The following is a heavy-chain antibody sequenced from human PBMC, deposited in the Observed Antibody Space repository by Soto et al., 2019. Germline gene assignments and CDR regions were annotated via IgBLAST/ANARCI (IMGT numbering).Heavy chain of an antibody. CDR2: ISGSGGST. D-gene: IGHD6-13*01. V-gene: IGHV3-23*01. Sequence: EVQLLESGGGLVQPGGSLRLSCAASGFTFSSYAMSWVRQAPGKGLEWVSAISGSGGSTYYADSVKGRFTISRDNSKNTLYLQINSLRAEDTAVYYCAKGGPGSSSWYSWAYYYYYGMDVWGQGTTVTVSS. CDR1: GFTFSSYA. CDR3: AKGGPGSSSWYSWAYYYYYGMDV. J-gene: IGHJ6*02.